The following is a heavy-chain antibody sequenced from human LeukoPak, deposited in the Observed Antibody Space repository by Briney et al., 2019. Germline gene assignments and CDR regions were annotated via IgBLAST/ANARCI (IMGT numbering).Heavy chain of an antibody. D-gene: IGHD2-2*02. CDR2: IIPIFGTA. CDR3: ARDARGPHPYCSSTSCYSYVDV. J-gene: IGHJ6*04. V-gene: IGHV1-69*13. CDR1: GGTFSSYA. Sequence: SVKVSCKASGGTFSSYAISWVRQAPGQGLEWMGGIIPIFGTANYAQKFQGRVTITADESTSTAYMELSSLRSEDTAVYYCARDARGPHPYCSSTSCYSYVDVWGKGTTVTVSS.